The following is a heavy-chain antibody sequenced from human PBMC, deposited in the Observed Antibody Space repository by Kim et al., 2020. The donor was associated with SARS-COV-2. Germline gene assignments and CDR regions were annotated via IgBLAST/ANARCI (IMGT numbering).Heavy chain of an antibody. D-gene: IGHD1-26*01. J-gene: IGHJ4*02. V-gene: IGHV3-30*18. Sequence: GGSLRLSCAASGFTFSSYGMHWVRQAPGKGLEWVAVISYDGSNKYYADSVKGRFTISRDNSKNTLYLQMNSLRAEDTAVYYCAKEGYSGSLGPFDYWGQGTLVTVSS. CDR1: GFTFSSYG. CDR2: ISYDGSNK. CDR3: AKEGYSGSLGPFDY.